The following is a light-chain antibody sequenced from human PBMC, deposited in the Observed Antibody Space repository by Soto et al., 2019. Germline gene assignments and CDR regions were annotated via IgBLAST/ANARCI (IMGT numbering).Light chain of an antibody. CDR3: QQYGSSPLFT. CDR2: GAS. V-gene: IGKV3-20*01. J-gene: IGKJ3*01. Sequence: EIVLTQSPGTLSLSPGERATLSCRASQSVSSSYLAWFQQKPGQAPRLLIYGASSRATGIPDRFSGSGSGTAFTLTISRREPEDFAVYYLQQYGSSPLFTFGPGTKVDIK. CDR1: QSVSSSY.